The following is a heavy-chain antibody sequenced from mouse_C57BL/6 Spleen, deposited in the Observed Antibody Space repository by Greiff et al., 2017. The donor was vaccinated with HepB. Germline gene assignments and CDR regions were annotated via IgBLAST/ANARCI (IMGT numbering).Heavy chain of an antibody. J-gene: IGHJ2*01. CDR2: ISDGGSYT. CDR3: ARDPHYYGSSYYFDC. CDR1: GFTFSSYA. D-gene: IGHD1-1*01. Sequence: EVQRVESGGGLVKPGGSLKLSCAASGFTFSSYAMSWVRQTPEKRLEWVATISDGGSYTYYPDNVKGRFTISRDNAKNNLYLQMSQLKSEDTAMYYCARDPHYYGSSYYFDCWGQGTTRTVSS. V-gene: IGHV5-4*01.